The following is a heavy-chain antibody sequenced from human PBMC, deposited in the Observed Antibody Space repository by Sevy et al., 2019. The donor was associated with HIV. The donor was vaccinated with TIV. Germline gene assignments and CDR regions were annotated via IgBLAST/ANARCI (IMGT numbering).Heavy chain of an antibody. J-gene: IGHJ4*02. CDR1: GYTFTGYY. Sequence: ASVKVSCKASGYTFTGYYMHWVRQAPGQGLEWMGWINPKNGDTNYAQKFQGRVTMTRDTSISTAYMELTRLRSDDTALYYCAKERTAYGSGSYYRVVDYWGQGTLVTVSS. D-gene: IGHD3-10*01. CDR2: INPKNGDT. V-gene: IGHV1-2*02. CDR3: AKERTAYGSGSYYRVVDY.